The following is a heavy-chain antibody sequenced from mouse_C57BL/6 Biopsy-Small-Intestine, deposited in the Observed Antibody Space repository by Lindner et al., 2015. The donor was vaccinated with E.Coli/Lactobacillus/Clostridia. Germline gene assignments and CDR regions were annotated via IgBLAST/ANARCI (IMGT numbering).Heavy chain of an antibody. CDR1: GYTFTSYG. V-gene: IGHV1-81*01. J-gene: IGHJ4*01. Sequence: VQLQESGAELARPGASVKLSCKASGYTFTSYGINWVKQKTGQGLEWIGEIYPRSGNTYYNEKFKGKATLTADKSSNTAYMQLSSLTSEDSAVYFCARETYGDGGMDYWGQGTSVTVSS. D-gene: IGHD2-13*01. CDR3: ARETYGDGGMDY. CDR2: IYPRSGNT.